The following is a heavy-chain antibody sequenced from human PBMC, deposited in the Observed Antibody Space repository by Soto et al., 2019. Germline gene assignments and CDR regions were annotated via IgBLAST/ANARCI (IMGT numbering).Heavy chain of an antibody. CDR2: ISTYSGDT. J-gene: IGHJ5*02. V-gene: IGHV1-18*01. CDR1: GYTFFTYD. CDR3: ARHHGPTTSENWFAP. Sequence: QVHLVQSGVEVKTPGASVKVSCQASGYTFFTYDISWVRQAPGQGLEWMGWISTYSGDTKYAQKSQGRVTMTTDTYTTKAYLELRSLRSDDTAVYYCARHHGPTTSENWFAPWGQGTLVTVSS. D-gene: IGHD5-12*01.